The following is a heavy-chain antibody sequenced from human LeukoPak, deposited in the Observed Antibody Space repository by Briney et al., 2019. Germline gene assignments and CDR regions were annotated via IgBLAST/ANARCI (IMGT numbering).Heavy chain of an antibody. V-gene: IGHV4-34*01. CDR2: INHSGST. J-gene: IGHJ5*02. D-gene: IGHD3-10*01. Sequence: PSETLSLTCAVYGGSFSGYYWSWIRQPPGKGLEWIGEINHSGSTNYNPSLKSRVTISVDTSKNQFFLKLSSVTAADTAVYYCARGVRYYGSGSYSPWGQGTLVTVSS. CDR3: ARGVRYYGSGSYSP. CDR1: GGSFSGYY.